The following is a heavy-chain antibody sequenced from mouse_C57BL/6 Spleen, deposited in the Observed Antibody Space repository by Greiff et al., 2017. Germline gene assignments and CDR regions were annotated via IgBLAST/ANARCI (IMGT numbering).Heavy chain of an antibody. Sequence: EVQLVESGGGLVKPGGSLKLSCAASGFTFSDYGMHWVRQAPEKGLEWVAYISRGSSTIYYADTVKGRFTISRDNAKNTLFLQMTSLRSEDTAMYYCARNYYGSSFWFAYWGQGTLVTVSA. CDR1: GFTFSDYG. CDR3: ARNYYGSSFWFAY. CDR2: ISRGSSTI. D-gene: IGHD1-1*01. J-gene: IGHJ3*01. V-gene: IGHV5-17*01.